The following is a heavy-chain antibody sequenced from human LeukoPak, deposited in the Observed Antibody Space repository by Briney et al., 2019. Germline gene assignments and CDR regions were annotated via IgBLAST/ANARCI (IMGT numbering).Heavy chain of an antibody. CDR3: ARLERKQWYFDY. V-gene: IGHV4-34*01. Sequence: SETLSLTCAVYGGSFSGYYWSWIRQPPGKGLEWIGSIYYSGSTYYNPSLKSRVTISVDTSKNQFSLKLSSVTAADTAVYYCARLERKQWYFDYWGQGTLVTVSS. J-gene: IGHJ4*02. CDR1: GGSFSGYY. CDR2: IYYSGST. D-gene: IGHD6-19*01.